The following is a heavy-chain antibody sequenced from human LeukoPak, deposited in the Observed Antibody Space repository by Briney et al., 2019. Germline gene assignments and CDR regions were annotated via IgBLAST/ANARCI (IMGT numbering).Heavy chain of an antibody. CDR2: IYYSGST. V-gene: IGHV4-59*08. D-gene: IGHD4-17*01. CDR1: GGSISSYY. Sequence: SETLSLTCTVSGGSISSYYWSWIRQPPGKGLEWIGYIYYSGSTNYNPSLKSRVTISVNTSKNQFSLKLSSVTAADTAVYYCARSGLRWYPFDYWGQGTLVTVSS. CDR3: ARSGLRWYPFDY. J-gene: IGHJ4*02.